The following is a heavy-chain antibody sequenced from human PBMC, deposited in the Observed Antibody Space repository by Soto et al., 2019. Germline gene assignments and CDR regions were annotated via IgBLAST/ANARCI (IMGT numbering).Heavy chain of an antibody. D-gene: IGHD2-21*02. CDR2: VSGGVGTA. CDR1: GFRFYTYG. J-gene: IGHJ4*02. V-gene: IGHV3-23*01. CDR3: AKEGPVVTAIVSSFDS. Sequence: PGGSLRLSCVGSGFRFYTYGMSWVRQAPGKGLEWVSGVSGGVGTAYYADSVTGRFTISRDNSMNTLFLHMDNLRAEDSAVYYCAKEGPVVTAIVSSFDSWGQGTLVTVSS.